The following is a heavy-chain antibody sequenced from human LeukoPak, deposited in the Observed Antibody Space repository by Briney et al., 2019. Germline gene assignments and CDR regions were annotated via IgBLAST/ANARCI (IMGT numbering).Heavy chain of an antibody. CDR2: IRSKRDNYAT. Sequence: GGSLRLSCATSGFSFSGSTMHWVRQAPGKGLEWLGHIRSKRDNYATVYAASVEGRFTISRDNSKNTLYLQMNSLRAEDTAVYYCAKEGFDSWGQGTLVTVSS. CDR1: GFSFSGST. V-gene: IGHV3-73*01. CDR3: AKEGFDS. J-gene: IGHJ4*02.